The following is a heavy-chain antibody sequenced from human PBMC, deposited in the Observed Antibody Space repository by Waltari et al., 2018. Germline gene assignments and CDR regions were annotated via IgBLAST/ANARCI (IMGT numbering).Heavy chain of an antibody. CDR3: ARLSDSSGYYVYDY. D-gene: IGHD3-22*01. Sequence: QLQLQESGPGLVKPSETLSLTCTVSGGSISSSSYYWGWIRQPPGKGLEWIGSIYSSGSTYYNPSLKSRVTISVDTSKNQFSLKLSSVTAADTAVYYCARLSDSSGYYVYDYWGQGTLVTVSS. CDR2: IYSSGST. J-gene: IGHJ4*02. V-gene: IGHV4-39*01. CDR1: GGSISSSSYY.